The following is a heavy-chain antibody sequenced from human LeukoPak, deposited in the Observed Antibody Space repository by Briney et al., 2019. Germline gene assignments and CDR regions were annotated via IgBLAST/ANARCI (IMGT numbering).Heavy chain of an antibody. J-gene: IGHJ4*02. D-gene: IGHD5-18*01. Sequence: GGSLRLSCAASGFTFSSYSMNWVRQAPGKGLEWVSYISSSSSTIYYADSVKGRFTISRDNDKNSLYLQMYSLRDEDTAVYYCARPGYRYGFDYWGQGTLVTVSS. CDR1: GFTFSSYS. CDR3: ARPGYRYGFDY. CDR2: ISSSSSTI. V-gene: IGHV3-48*02.